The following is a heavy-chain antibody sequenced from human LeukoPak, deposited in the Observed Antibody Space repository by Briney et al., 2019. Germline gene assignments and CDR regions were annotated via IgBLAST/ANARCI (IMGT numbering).Heavy chain of an antibody. D-gene: IGHD5-12*01. V-gene: IGHV4-30-2*01. CDR3: AIARVATMYFDY. Sequence: SETLSLTCAVSGGSISSGGYSWSWIRQPPGKGLEWIGYIYHSGSTYYNPSLKSRVTISVDRSKNQFSLKLSSVTAADTAVYYCAIARVATMYFDYWGQGTLVTVSS. CDR1: GGSISSGGYS. CDR2: IYHSGST. J-gene: IGHJ4*02.